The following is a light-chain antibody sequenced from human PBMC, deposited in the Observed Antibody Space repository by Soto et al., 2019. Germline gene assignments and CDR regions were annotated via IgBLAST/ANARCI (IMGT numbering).Light chain of an antibody. V-gene: IGKV3-15*01. CDR2: GAS. Sequence: EIVMTQSPATLSVSPGEGATLSCRASQSISSSLAWYQQKFGQAPRLLIYGASTRATGIPARFSGSGSGTEFTLTISSLQSEDFAVYYCQQYNIWPLTFGGGTKVDIK. CDR3: QQYNIWPLT. J-gene: IGKJ4*01. CDR1: QSISSS.